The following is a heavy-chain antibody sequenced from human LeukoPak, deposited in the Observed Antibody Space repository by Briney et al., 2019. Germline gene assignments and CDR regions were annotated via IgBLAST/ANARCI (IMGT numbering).Heavy chain of an antibody. V-gene: IGHV1-24*01. Sequence: ASVKVSCKVSGYTLTELSMHWVRQAPGKGLEWMGGFDPEDGETIYAQKFQGRVTMTEDTSTDTAYMELSSLRSEDTAVYYCATYSPFLEGLFFDYWGQGTLVTVSS. CDR2: FDPEDGET. CDR3: ATYSPFLEGLFFDY. D-gene: IGHD3-3*02. CDR1: GYTLTELS. J-gene: IGHJ4*02.